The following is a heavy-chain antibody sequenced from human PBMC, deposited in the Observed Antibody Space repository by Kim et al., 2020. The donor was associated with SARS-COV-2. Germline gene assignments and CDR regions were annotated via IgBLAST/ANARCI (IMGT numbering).Heavy chain of an antibody. J-gene: IGHJ4*02. V-gene: IGHV4-39*01. D-gene: IGHD6-25*01. Sequence: DYNPSLKSRITISVDTSKNQLSLKLTSVTAADTAVFYCARLYSGTRPPDYWGQGILVTVAS. CDR3: ARLYSGTRPPDY.